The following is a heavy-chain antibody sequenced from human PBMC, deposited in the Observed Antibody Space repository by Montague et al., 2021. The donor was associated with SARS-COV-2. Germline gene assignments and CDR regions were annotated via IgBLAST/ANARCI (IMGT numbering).Heavy chain of an antibody. Sequence: SLRLSCAASGFTFRSHWMHWVRQVPEKGLVWVSRIDNDGSSTNYVDSVKGRFTISRDNAKNPLDLQMNSLRVEDTAVYYCARGVGITIFGDLRLEGDYYYSMDVWGQGTAVTVSS. D-gene: IGHD3-3*01. V-gene: IGHV3-74*01. CDR3: ARGVGITIFGDLRLEGDYYYSMDV. J-gene: IGHJ6*02. CDR2: IDNDGSST. CDR1: GFTFRSHW.